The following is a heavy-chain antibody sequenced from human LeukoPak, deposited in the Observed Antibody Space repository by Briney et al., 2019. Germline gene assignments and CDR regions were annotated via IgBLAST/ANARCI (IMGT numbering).Heavy chain of an antibody. Sequence: GGSLRLSCAASGFTFTIFAMNWVRQAPGKGLEWVSAISGSGGSTYYADSVKGRFTISRDSSKNTVYLQMSSLRAEDTAVYYCAKADGSYKTLIDYWGQGTLVTVSS. J-gene: IGHJ4*02. CDR1: GFTFTIFA. CDR3: AKADGSYKTLIDY. V-gene: IGHV3-23*01. CDR2: ISGSGGST. D-gene: IGHD3-10*01.